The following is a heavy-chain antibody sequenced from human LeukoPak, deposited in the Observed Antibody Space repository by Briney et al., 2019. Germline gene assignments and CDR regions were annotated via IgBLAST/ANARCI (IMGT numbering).Heavy chain of an antibody. J-gene: IGHJ4*02. Sequence: GGSLRLYCAASGFTFSSYSMNWVRQAPGKGLEWVSSISSSSYIYYADSVKGRFTISRDNAKNSLYLQMNSLRAEDTAVYYCARGGKQLWVFDYWGQGTLVTVSS. CDR3: ARGGKQLWVFDY. D-gene: IGHD5-18*01. CDR2: ISSSSYI. V-gene: IGHV3-21*01. CDR1: GFTFSSYS.